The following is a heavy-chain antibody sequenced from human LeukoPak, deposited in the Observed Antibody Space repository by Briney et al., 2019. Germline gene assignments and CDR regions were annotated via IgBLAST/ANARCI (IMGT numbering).Heavy chain of an antibody. Sequence: GESLKISCRGSGYSFTSYWISWVRQMPGKGLEWMGRIYPSDSYTNYLPSFQGHVTISADKYISTAYLQWSSLKASDTAMYYCARQRYYGSGPYFDYWGQGTLVPVSS. CDR3: ARQRYYGSGPYFDY. CDR1: GYSFTSYW. V-gene: IGHV5-10-1*01. D-gene: IGHD3-10*01. J-gene: IGHJ4*02. CDR2: IYPSDSYT.